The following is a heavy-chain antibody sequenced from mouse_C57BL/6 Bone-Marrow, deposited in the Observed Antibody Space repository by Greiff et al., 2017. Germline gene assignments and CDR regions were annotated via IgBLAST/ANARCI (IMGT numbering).Heavy chain of an antibody. D-gene: IGHD1-1*01. CDR3: ARGITTVLAH. Sequence: VKLQESGAELARPGASVKLSCKASGYTFTSYGISWVKQRTGQGLEWIGEIYPRSGNTYYNEKFKGKATLTANKSSSTAYMELRSLTSEDSAVYFCARGITTVLAHWGQGTLVTVSA. J-gene: IGHJ3*01. CDR2: IYPRSGNT. V-gene: IGHV1-81*01. CDR1: GYTFTSYG.